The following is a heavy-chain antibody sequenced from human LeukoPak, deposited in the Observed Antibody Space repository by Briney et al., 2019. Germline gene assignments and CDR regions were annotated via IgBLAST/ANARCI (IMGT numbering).Heavy chain of an antibody. D-gene: IGHD4/OR15-4a*01. CDR1: GYSISSGYY. Sequence: PSETLSLTCTVSGYSISSGYYWGWIRQPAGKGLEWIGRIYTSGSTNYNPSLKSRVTMSVDTSKNQFSLKLSSVTAADTAVYYCAREYRTMAVNWFDPWGQGTLVTVSS. CDR3: AREYRTMAVNWFDP. J-gene: IGHJ5*02. V-gene: IGHV4-4*07. CDR2: IYTSGST.